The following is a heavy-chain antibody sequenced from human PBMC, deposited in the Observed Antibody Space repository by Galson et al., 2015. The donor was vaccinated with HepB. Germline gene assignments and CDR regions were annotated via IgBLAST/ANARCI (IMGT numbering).Heavy chain of an antibody. Sequence: SLRLSCAASGFTFSSYSMNWVRQAPGKGLEWVSYISSSSSTIYYADSVKGRFTISRDNAKNSLYLQMNSLRDEDTAVYYCARTLRAGTISYFDYWGQGTLVTVSS. CDR2: ISSSSSTI. CDR1: GFTFSSYS. D-gene: IGHD1-7*01. V-gene: IGHV3-48*02. CDR3: ARTLRAGTISYFDY. J-gene: IGHJ4*02.